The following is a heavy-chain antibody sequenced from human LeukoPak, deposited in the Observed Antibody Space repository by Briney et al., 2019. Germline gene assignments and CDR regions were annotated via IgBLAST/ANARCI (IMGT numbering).Heavy chain of an antibody. CDR2: IYHSRST. J-gene: IGHJ1*01. CDR3: ARGGSSGGSWGLEYFQH. D-gene: IGHD2-15*01. V-gene: IGHV4-30-2*01. Sequence: PSETLSLTCAVSGGSISSGGYSWSWIRQPPGKGLEWIGYIYHSRSTYYNPSLKSRVTISVDRSKNQFSLKLSSVTAADTAVYYCARGGSSGGSWGLEYFQHWGQGTLVTVSS. CDR1: GGSISSGGYS.